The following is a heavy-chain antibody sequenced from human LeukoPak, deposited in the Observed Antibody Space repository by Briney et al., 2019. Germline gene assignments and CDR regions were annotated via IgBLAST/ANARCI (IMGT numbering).Heavy chain of an antibody. CDR2: ISYDGSNK. D-gene: IGHD3-22*01. CDR1: GFTFSSYA. CDR3: ARCPRRHSGCPIDY. V-gene: IGHV3-30-3*01. J-gene: IGHJ4*02. Sequence: GGSLRLSCAASGFTFSSYAMHWVRQAPGKGLEWVAVISYDGSNKYYADSVKGRFTISRDNSKNTLYLQMNSLRAEDTAVYYCARCPRRHSGCPIDYWGQGTLVTVSS.